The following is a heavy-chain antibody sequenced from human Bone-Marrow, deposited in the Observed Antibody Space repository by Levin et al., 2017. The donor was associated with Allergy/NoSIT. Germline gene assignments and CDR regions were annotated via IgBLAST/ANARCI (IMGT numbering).Heavy chain of an antibody. CDR1: GFTFSHYA. CDR2: ISHDGTYK. V-gene: IGHV3-30-3*01. D-gene: IGHD3-9*01. Sequence: SCAASGFTFSHYAMHWVRQAQGKGLEWVAIISHDGTYKYYADSVKARFTISRDNSKNTVYLQMNSLRAEDTAMYYCAREVDDILTGFGYYYAMDVWGQGTTVTVSS. J-gene: IGHJ6*02. CDR3: AREVDDILTGFGYYYAMDV.